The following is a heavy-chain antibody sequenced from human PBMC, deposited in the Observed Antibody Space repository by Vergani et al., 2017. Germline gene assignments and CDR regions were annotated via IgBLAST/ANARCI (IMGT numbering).Heavy chain of an antibody. J-gene: IGHJ5*02. V-gene: IGHV1-2*02. CDR2: INPGTGGA. CDR3: ATKLGRHNWLDP. CDR1: GYSFSEYY. Sequence: LLQSGAEVKRPGASVKVSCEASGYSFSEYYLHWVREAPGQRPEWMGWINPGTGGAFYAQNFRGRVTMTSDLYIKTAYMELTSLTTNDTALYYCATKLGRHNWLDPWGQGTLVTVSS.